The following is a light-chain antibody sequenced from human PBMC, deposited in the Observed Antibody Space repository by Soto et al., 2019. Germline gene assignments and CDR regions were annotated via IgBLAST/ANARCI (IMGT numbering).Light chain of an antibody. V-gene: IGLV2-23*02. J-gene: IGLJ1*01. CDR3: SSYAGAITFYV. CDR2: EVN. Sequence: QSVLTQPASVSGSPAQSITISCTGTSSDVGTYTLVSWYQQHPGKAPKLVIYEVNKRPAGVSKRFSGSKSGDTASLTISGLQAEDEADYYCSSYAGAITFYVFGTGTKVTVL. CDR1: SSDVGTYTL.